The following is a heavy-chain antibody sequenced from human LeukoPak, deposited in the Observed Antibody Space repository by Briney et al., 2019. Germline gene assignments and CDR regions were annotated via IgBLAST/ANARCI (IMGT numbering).Heavy chain of an antibody. V-gene: IGHV3-30-3*01. CDR1: GFTFSSYA. CDR3: ARPDAAAAGYFDY. CDR2: ISYDGSNK. Sequence: PGGSLRLSCAASGFTFSSYAMHWVRQAPGKGLEWVAVISYDGSNKYYADSVKGRFTISRDNSKNTLYLQMNSLRAEDTAVYYCARPDAAAAGYFDYWGQGTLVTVSS. D-gene: IGHD6-13*01. J-gene: IGHJ4*02.